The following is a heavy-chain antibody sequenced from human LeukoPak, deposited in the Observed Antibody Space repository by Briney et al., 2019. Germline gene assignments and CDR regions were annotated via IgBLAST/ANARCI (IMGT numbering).Heavy chain of an antibody. CDR1: GFDFSHHY. D-gene: IGHD1-1*01. Sequence: GGSLRLSCAASGFDFSHHYMTRVRQAPGKGPEWVAKISPDGGVSQYVDSVKGRFTISRDNSKNSLSLHMSSLRVEDTALYFCAKEEFWRFDFWGQGTLVTVS. CDR3: AKEEFWRFDF. V-gene: IGHV3-7*03. CDR2: ISPDGGVS. J-gene: IGHJ4*02.